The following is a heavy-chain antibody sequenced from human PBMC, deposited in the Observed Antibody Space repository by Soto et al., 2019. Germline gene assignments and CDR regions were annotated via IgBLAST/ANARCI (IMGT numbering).Heavy chain of an antibody. V-gene: IGHV2-5*01. CDR2: IYWNDDK. D-gene: IGHD5-18*01. J-gene: IGHJ4*02. Sequence: VSGPTLVNPTQTLTLTCTFSGFSLSTSGVGVGWIRQPPGKALEWLALIYWNDDKRYSPSLKSRLTITKDTSKNQVVLTMTNMDPVDTATYYCAHSLHKQLWPPNYYFDFWGQGTLVTGSS. CDR3: AHSLHKQLWPPNYYFDF. CDR1: GFSLSTSGVG.